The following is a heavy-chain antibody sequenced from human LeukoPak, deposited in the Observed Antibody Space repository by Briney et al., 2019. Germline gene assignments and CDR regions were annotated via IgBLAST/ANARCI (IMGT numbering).Heavy chain of an antibody. Sequence: GSLRLSCAASGFTFSSYGMHWVRQAPGKGLEWVAVITYDGSNKYYADSVKGRFTISRDNSKNTLYLQMNSLRAEDTAVYYCAKDLKVTTTMYYLDYWGQGTLVTVSS. CDR3: AKDLKVTTTMYYLDY. CDR2: ITYDGSNK. V-gene: IGHV3-30*18. J-gene: IGHJ4*02. D-gene: IGHD4-17*01. CDR1: GFTFSSYG.